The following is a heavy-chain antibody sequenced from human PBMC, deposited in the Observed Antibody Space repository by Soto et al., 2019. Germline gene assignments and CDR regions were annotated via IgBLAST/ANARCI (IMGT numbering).Heavy chain of an antibody. J-gene: IGHJ4*02. D-gene: IGHD6-13*01. V-gene: IGHV1-3*04. CDR1: GYTFTSYA. CDR3: ARGSSWSYFEY. CDR2: INTAKDNT. Sequence: QVQLVQSGAEVKKPGASVKVSCKASGYTFTSYAIHWVRQAPGQRLEWMGWINTAKDNTKYSQKFQGRVTITRDPSASIFNMALISLRSKVTAVYYCARGSSWSYFEYWGQGTLVTFSS.